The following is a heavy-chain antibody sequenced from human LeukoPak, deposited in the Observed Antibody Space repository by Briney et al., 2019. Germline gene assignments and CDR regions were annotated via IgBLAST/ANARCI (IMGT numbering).Heavy chain of an antibody. CDR2: IYYSGST. V-gene: IGHV4-31*03. Sequence: PSETLSLTCTVSGGSISSGGYYWTWIRQHPGKGLEWIGYIYYSGSTYYNPSLKSRVTISVDTSKNQFSLRLSSVTAADTAVCYCALGYCGGGSCYARECFQHWGQGTLVTVSS. J-gene: IGHJ1*01. CDR1: GGSISSGGYY. CDR3: ALGYCGGGSCYARECFQH. D-gene: IGHD2-15*01.